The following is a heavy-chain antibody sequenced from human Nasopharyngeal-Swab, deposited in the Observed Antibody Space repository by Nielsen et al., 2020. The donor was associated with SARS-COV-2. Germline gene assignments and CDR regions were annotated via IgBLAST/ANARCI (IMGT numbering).Heavy chain of an antibody. V-gene: IGHV7-4-1*02. J-gene: IGHJ4*02. CDR2: INTNTGNP. D-gene: IGHD4-17*01. CDR3: ARVDGDNRVY. Sequence: WVRQAPGQGLEWMGWINTNTGNPTYAQGFTGHFVFSLDTSVSTAYLQISSLKAEDTAVYYCARVDGDNRVYWGQGTLVTVSS.